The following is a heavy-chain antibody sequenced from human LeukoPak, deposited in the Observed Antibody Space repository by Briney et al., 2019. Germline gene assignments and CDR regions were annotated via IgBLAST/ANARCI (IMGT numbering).Heavy chain of an antibody. Sequence: ASVKVSCKASGYMFTTYGISCVRQAPGQGLEWMGWISTGTGDTNYAQKFQDRVTMPIDTSANTAHMELRSLRSDDTAVYYCARAGAGALLIWFLGDGMDVWGQGTTVTVSS. CDR1: GYMFTTYG. J-gene: IGHJ6*02. D-gene: IGHD1-26*01. CDR3: ARAGAGALLIWFLGDGMDV. V-gene: IGHV1-18*01. CDR2: ISTGTGDT.